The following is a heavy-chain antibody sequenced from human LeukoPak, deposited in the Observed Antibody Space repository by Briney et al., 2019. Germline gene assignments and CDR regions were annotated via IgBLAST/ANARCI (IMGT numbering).Heavy chain of an antibody. CDR1: GFTFSSYA. CDR2: ISGSGSGT. CDR3: AKASGTHFDD. Sequence: GGSLRLFCAASGFTFSSYAMRGVRQAPGKGLEWVSAISGSGSGTYYADSVKGRFTTSRDNSKNTLYLQMNSLRAEDTAVYYCAKASGTHFDDWGQGTLVTVSS. J-gene: IGHJ4*02. D-gene: IGHD3-10*01. V-gene: IGHV3-23*01.